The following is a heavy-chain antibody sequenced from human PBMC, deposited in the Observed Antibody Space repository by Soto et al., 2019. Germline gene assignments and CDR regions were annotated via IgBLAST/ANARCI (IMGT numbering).Heavy chain of an antibody. D-gene: IGHD2-2*02. CDR2: IYHSGST. CDR3: ARAYCSTASCYTWAFDI. V-gene: IGHV4-38-2*01. Sequence: SETLSLTCAVSGYSFSSGYYWGWIRQPPGKGLEWIGTIYHSGSTYYNPSLKSRVTISLDTSRNQFSLKLSSVTAADTAVYYCARAYCSTASCYTWAFDIWGQGTMVTVSS. CDR1: GYSFSSGYY. J-gene: IGHJ3*02.